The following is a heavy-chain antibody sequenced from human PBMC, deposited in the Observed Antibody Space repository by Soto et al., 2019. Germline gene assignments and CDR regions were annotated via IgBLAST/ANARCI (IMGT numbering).Heavy chain of an antibody. J-gene: IGHJ4*02. CDR3: ARSLLQGDF. D-gene: IGHD2-21*01. CDR2: INPNGGST. CDR1: GYTFIHYY. V-gene: IGHV1-46*01. Sequence: QVQLVQSGAEVKKPGAAVKISCKASGYTFIHYYIHWVRQAPGQGLEWMAIINPNGGSTNHPQKFQGRFTVTSDTSTTTVSMELNSLESDATAVYFCARSLLQGDFWGQGTLVTVSS.